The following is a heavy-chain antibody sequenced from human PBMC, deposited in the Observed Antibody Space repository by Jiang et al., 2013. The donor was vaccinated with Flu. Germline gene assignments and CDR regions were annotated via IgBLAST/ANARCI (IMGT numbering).Heavy chain of an antibody. V-gene: IGHV4-30-2*04. Sequence: TYYNPSLKSQVTISVDTSKNQFSLKLSSVTAADTAVYYCASLGATTTVYAFDIWGQGTTVTVSS. CDR2: T. CDR3: ASLGATTTVYAFDI. D-gene: IGHD5-24*01. J-gene: IGHJ3*02.